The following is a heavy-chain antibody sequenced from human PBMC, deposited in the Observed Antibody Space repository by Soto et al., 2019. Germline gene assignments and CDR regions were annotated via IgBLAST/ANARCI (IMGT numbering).Heavy chain of an antibody. CDR3: ARDAWAGMGIDY. Sequence: PSETLSLTCTVSGGSISSYYWSWIRQPPGKGLEWIGYIYYSGSTNYNPSLKSRVTISVDTSKNQFSLKLSSVTAADTAVYYCARDAWAGMGIDYWGQGTLVTVSS. V-gene: IGHV4-59*01. CDR1: GGSISSYY. J-gene: IGHJ4*02. CDR2: IYYSGST. D-gene: IGHD6-19*01.